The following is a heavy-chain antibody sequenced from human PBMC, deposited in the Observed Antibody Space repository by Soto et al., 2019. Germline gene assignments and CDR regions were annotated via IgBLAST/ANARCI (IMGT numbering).Heavy chain of an antibody. V-gene: IGHV3-30*18. CDR3: AKGVGVATNYFPH. Sequence: QVQLVESGGGVVQPGRSLRLSCAASGFTFSSYGMHWVRQAPGKGLEWVAVISYDGSDKYYADSVKGRFTISRDNSNNTLYLQMDSLRAEDTAVYYRAKGVGVATNYFPHWGQGTLVNVPS. CDR2: ISYDGSDK. J-gene: IGHJ1*01. D-gene: IGHD1-26*01. CDR1: GFTFSSYG.